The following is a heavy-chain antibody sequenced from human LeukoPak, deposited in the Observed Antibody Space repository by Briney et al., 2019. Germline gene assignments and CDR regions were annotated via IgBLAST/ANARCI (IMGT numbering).Heavy chain of an antibody. Sequence: GGSLRLSCAASGFTFSSYAMSWVRQAPGKGLEWVSAISGSGGSTYYADSVKGRFTISRDNSKNTLYLQMNSLRAEDTAVYYCAKDLVSGSYLSETGDYWGQGTLVTVSS. D-gene: IGHD1-26*01. J-gene: IGHJ4*02. V-gene: IGHV3-23*01. CDR1: GFTFSSYA. CDR2: ISGSGGST. CDR3: AKDLVSGSYLSETGDY.